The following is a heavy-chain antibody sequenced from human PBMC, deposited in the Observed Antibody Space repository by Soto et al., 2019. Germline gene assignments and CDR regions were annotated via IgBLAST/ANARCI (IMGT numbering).Heavy chain of an antibody. CDR2: IYTSGST. J-gene: IGHJ6*02. CDR3: AIELMTYSDFWSGSSPTGMDV. V-gene: IGHV4-4*07. D-gene: IGHD3-3*01. Sequence: SETLSLTCTVSGDSINSYYWSWIRQPAGKGLEWIGRIYTSGSTNYNPSLKSRVTMSVDTSKNQFSLKLNSVTAADTAVYYCAIELMTYSDFWSGSSPTGMDVWGQGTTLPVSS. CDR1: GDSINSYY.